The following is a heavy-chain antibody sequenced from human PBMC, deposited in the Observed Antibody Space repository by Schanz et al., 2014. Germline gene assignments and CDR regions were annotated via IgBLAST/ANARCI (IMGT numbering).Heavy chain of an antibody. CDR1: GYIFGSHG. J-gene: IGHJ4*02. D-gene: IGHD6-13*01. CDR2: IIPILGIT. V-gene: IGHV1-69*04. Sequence: QVQLVQSGAEVKKPGASVKVSCKASGYIFGSHGMTWVRQAPGQGLEWMGRIIPILGITNVAQKFQGRVTMTADKSTSTVYMEVSGLRSEDTAVYYCARDGEAAAGCDYWGQGTLVTVSS. CDR3: ARDGEAAAGCDY.